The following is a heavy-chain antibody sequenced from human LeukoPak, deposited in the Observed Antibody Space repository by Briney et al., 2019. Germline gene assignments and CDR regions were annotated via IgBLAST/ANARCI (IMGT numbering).Heavy chain of an antibody. CDR1: GGSISSYY. CDR3: ARGDILTGYSFDY. Sequence: SETLSLTCTVSGGSISSYYWSWIRQPPGKGLEGTGYINYSGSTNYNPSLKSRVTISVDTSKSQFSLKLSSVTAADTAVYYCARGDILTGYSFDYWGQGTLVTVSS. J-gene: IGHJ4*02. D-gene: IGHD3-9*01. CDR2: INYSGST. V-gene: IGHV4-59*01.